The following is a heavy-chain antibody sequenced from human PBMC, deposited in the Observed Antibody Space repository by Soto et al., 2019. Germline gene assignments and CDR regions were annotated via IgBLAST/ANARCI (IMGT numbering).Heavy chain of an antibody. J-gene: IGHJ4*02. CDR2: INPNSGGT. CDR3: ARGSGLLYYFDY. Sequence: GASVKVSCKASGYTFTSHDINWVRQAPGQGLEWMGWINPNSGGTNYAQKFQGWVTMTRHTSISTAYMELSRLRSDDTAVYYCARGSGLLYYFDYWGQGTLVTVSS. V-gene: IGHV1-2*04. D-gene: IGHD3-3*01. CDR1: GYTFTSHD.